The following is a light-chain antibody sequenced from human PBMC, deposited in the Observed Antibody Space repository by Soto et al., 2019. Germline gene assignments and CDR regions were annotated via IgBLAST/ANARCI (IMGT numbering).Light chain of an antibody. CDR2: GAF. CDR1: QSVSSNY. J-gene: IGKJ1*01. CDR3: QQYGSSPRT. V-gene: IGKV3-20*01. Sequence: EIVLTQSPGTLSLSPGERATFSCRASQSVSSNYLAWYQQKPGQAPRLLIYGAFKRATGIPDRFSVSGSGTDFTLTISRMEPEDVAVYCCQQYGSSPRTFGQGTKVDIK.